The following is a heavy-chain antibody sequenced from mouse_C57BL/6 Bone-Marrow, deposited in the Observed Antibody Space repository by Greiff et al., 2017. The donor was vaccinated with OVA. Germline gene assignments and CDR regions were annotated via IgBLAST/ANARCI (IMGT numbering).Heavy chain of an antibody. Sequence: EVMLVESGGGLVQPGGSMKLSCAASGFTFSDAWMDWVRQSPEKGLEWVAEIRNKANNHATYYAESVKGRFTISRDDSKSRVYLQMNSGRAEDTGIYYCTRPASYGSSYSWYFDVWGTGTTVTVSS. J-gene: IGHJ1*03. CDR3: TRPASYGSSYSWYFDV. CDR2: IRNKANNHAT. CDR1: GFTFSDAW. D-gene: IGHD1-1*01. V-gene: IGHV6-6*01.